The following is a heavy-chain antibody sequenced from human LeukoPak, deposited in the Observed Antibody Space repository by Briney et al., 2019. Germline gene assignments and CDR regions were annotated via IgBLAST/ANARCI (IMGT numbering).Heavy chain of an antibody. CDR3: ARGGDYYGSGSYYNVDY. CDR2: ISSSGSTI. V-gene: IGHV3-48*03. D-gene: IGHD3-10*01. Sequence: PGGSLRLSCAASGFTFSSYEMNWVRQAPGKGLEWVSYISSSGSTIYYADSVKGRFTISRDNAKNSLYLQMNSLRAEDTAVYYCARGGDYYGSGSYYNVDYWGQGTLVTVSS. J-gene: IGHJ4*02. CDR1: GFTFSSYE.